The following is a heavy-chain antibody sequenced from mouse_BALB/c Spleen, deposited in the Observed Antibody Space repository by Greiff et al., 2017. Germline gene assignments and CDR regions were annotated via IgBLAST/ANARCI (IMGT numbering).Heavy chain of an antibody. CDR3: ARVTTATNDPFAY. D-gene: IGHD1-2*01. Sequence: VKLVESGPGLVAPSQSLSITCTVSGFSLSRYSVHWVRQPPGKGLEWLGMIWGGGSTDYNSALKSRLSISKDNSKSQVFLKMNSLQTDDTAMYYCARVTTATNDPFAYWGQGTLVTVSA. CDR1: GFSLSRYS. J-gene: IGHJ3*01. V-gene: IGHV2-6-4*01. CDR2: IWGGGST.